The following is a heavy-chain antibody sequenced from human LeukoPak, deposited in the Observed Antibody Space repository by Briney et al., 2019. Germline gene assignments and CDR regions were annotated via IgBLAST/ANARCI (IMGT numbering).Heavy chain of an antibody. CDR3: ARASYGSGIYGMDV. CDR2: ISGSGGST. V-gene: IGHV3-23*01. Sequence: GGSLRLSCAASGFTFSSYAMSWVRQAPGKGLEWVSAISGSGGSTYYADSVKGRFTISRDNSKNTLYLQMNSLRAEDTAVYYCARASYGSGIYGMDVWGQGTTVTVSS. CDR1: GFTFSSYA. D-gene: IGHD3-10*01. J-gene: IGHJ6*02.